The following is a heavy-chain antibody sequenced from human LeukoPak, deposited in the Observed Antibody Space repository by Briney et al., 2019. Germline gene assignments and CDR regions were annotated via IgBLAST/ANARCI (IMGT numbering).Heavy chain of an antibody. CDR1: GYTFTGYY. D-gene: IGHD2-2*01. CDR3: AKGEGYCSSTSCQSYYYYGMDV. CDR2: INPNSGGT. V-gene: IGHV1-2*02. J-gene: IGHJ6*02. Sequence: GASVKVSCKASGYTFTGYYMHWVRQAPGQGLEWMGWINPNSGGTNYAQKFQGRVTMTRDTSISIAYMELSRLRSDDTAVYYCAKGEGYCSSTSCQSYYYYGMDVWGQGTTVTVSS.